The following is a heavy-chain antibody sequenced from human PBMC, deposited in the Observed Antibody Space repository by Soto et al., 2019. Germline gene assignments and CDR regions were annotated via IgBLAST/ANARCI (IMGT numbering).Heavy chain of an antibody. D-gene: IGHD2-15*01. CDR2: IYYSGST. V-gene: IGHV4-39*01. CDR3: ARAKTVVVVAATPLWFDP. J-gene: IGHJ5*02. Sequence: SETLSLTCTVSGGSISSSSYYWGWIRQPPGKGLEWIGSIYYSGSTYYNPSLKSRVTISVDTSKNQFSLKLSSVTAAGTAGYYCARAKTVVVVAATPLWFDPWGQGTLVTVSS. CDR1: GGSISSSSYY.